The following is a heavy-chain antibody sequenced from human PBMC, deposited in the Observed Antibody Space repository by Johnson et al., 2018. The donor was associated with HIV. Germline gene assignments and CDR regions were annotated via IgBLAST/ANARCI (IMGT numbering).Heavy chain of an antibody. Sequence: VQVLESGGGLVQSGGSLRLSCGASGFTVSSNYMNWVRQAPGKGLEWVSVIYSGGSTYYADSVKGRFTISRDNSKNTLYLQMNSLGVEDTAVYYFARDGESQQLPLGDAFDIWGQGTMVTVSS. V-gene: IGHV3-66*01. D-gene: IGHD6-13*01. J-gene: IGHJ3*02. CDR2: IYSGGST. CDR3: ARDGESQQLPLGDAFDI. CDR1: GFTVSSNY.